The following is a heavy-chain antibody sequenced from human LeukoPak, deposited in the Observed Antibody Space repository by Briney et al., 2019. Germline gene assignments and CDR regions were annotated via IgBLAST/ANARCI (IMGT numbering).Heavy chain of an antibody. V-gene: IGHV3-7*01. CDR3: ATTTRSRSWDY. J-gene: IGHJ4*02. CDR2: VRPDGSEI. CDR1: GFTFSNYW. Sequence: GGSLRLSCAAYGFTFSNYWMSWVRQAPGKGLEWVANVRPDGSEIQCVDSMKGRFTVSRDNSENSLYLRMSSLRAEDTAVYYCATTTRSRSWDYWGQGTLVTVPS. D-gene: IGHD2-2*01.